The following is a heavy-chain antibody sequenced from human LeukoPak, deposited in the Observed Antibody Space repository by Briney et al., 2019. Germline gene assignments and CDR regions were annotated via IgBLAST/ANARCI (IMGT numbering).Heavy chain of an antibody. V-gene: IGHV4-59*01. J-gene: IGHJ4*02. D-gene: IGHD5-12*01. CDR3: ARVRRGYSGYDFPYDY. CDR1: GGSISSYY. CDR2: IYYSGST. Sequence: PSETPSLTCTVSGGSISSYYWSWIRQPPGKGLEWIGYIYYSGSTNYNPSLKSRVTISVDTSKNQFSLKLSSVTAADTAVYYCARVRRGYSGYDFPYDYWGQGTLVTVSS.